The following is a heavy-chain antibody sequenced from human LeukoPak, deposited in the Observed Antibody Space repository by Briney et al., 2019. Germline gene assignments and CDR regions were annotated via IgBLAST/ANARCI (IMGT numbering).Heavy chain of an antibody. CDR3: VSRGRSD. CDR1: GFTFSDYW. V-gene: IGHV3-7*01. Sequence: GGSLRLSCAASGFTFSDYWIHWVRQVPGKGLEWVANIKQDGSEKYYVDSVKGRFTISRDNAKNSLYLQMSSLRVEDTAVYYCVSRGRSDWGQGTLVTVSS. CDR2: IKQDGSEK. J-gene: IGHJ4*02.